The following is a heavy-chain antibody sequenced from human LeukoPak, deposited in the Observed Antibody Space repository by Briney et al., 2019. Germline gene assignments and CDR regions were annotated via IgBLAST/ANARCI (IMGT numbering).Heavy chain of an antibody. CDR1: GFTFSSYC. Sequence: GGSLRLSCAASGFTFSSYCMHWVRQAPGKGLEYVSDIRKNGSNTYYANSVKGRFTISRDNSKNTLYLQMDSLRAEDMAVYYCARDRGESSSASYSDYWGQGTLVTVSS. D-gene: IGHD6-6*01. V-gene: IGHV3-64*01. J-gene: IGHJ4*02. CDR3: ARDRGESSSASYSDY. CDR2: IRKNGSNT.